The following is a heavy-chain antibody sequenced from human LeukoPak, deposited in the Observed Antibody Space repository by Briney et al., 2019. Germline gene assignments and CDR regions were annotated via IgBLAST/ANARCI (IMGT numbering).Heavy chain of an antibody. CDR2: IYYSGST. Sequence: SETLSLTCTVSGDSISSYYWSWIRQPPGKGLEWIGYIYYSGSTNYNPSLKSRVTISVDTSKNQFSLKLSSVTAADTAVYYCARVGSYRFDYWGQGTLVTVSS. CDR3: ARVGSYRFDY. D-gene: IGHD1-26*01. V-gene: IGHV4-59*01. CDR1: GDSISSYY. J-gene: IGHJ4*02.